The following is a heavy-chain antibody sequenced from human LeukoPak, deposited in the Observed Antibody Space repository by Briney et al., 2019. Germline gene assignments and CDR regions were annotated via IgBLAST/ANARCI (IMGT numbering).Heavy chain of an antibody. D-gene: IGHD1-1*01. CDR1: GFSFSAYT. CDR2: ISLSGSIT. CDR3: AKLGGVLERRSGIDY. V-gene: IGHV3-23*01. Sequence: GGPLRLSCEASGFSFSAYTMDWVRQAPGKGLEWISYISLSGSITYYADSVKGRFTISRDNSKNTLYLQMNSLRAEDTAVYYCAKLGGVLERRSGIDYWGQGTLVTVSS. J-gene: IGHJ4*02.